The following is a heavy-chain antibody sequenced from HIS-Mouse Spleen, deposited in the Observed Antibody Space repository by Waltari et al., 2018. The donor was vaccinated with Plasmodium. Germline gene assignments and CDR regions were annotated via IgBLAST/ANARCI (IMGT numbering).Heavy chain of an antibody. J-gene: IGHJ4*02. CDR2: ISYDGSNK. CDR1: AFTFSSYG. V-gene: IGHV3-30*18. Sequence: QVQLVESGGGVVQPGRSLRLSCAASAFTFSSYGMHWVRQAPGKGLEWVAVISYDGSNKYYADSVKGRFTISRDNSKNTLYLQMNSLRAEDTAVYYCAKILSYSSSPEDYWGQGTLVTVSS. CDR3: AKILSYSSSPEDY. D-gene: IGHD6-6*01.